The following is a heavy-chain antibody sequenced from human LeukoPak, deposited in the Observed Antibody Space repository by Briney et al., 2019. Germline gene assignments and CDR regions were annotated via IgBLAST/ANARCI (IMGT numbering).Heavy chain of an antibody. CDR3: ARGHNTIWNSQSH. Sequence: SETLSLTCTVSGGSISPYYWSWIRQPPGEGLEWIGYIYNNGNTNYNPSLKTRVTISADSSKNQFSLTVRSVTAADTAFYYCARGHNTIWNSQSHWGQGSLVTVSS. V-gene: IGHV4-59*01. CDR2: IYNNGNT. CDR1: GGSISPYY. J-gene: IGHJ4*02. D-gene: IGHD1-7*01.